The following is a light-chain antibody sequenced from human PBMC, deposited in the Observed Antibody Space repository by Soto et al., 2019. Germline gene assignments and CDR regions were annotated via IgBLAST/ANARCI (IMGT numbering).Light chain of an antibody. CDR3: NSYTSSRTYV. J-gene: IGLJ1*01. CDR1: SSDVGSYNR. Sequence: QSALTQPPSVSGSPGQSVTISCTGTSSDVGSYNRVSWYQQPPGTAPKLMIYEVSNRPSGVPDRFSGSKSGNTASLTISGLQAEDEADYYCNSYTSSRTYVFGTGTKVT. CDR2: EVS. V-gene: IGLV2-18*02.